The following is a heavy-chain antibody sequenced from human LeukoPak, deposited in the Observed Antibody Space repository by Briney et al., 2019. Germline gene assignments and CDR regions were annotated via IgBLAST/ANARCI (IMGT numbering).Heavy chain of an antibody. CDR3: ARVVPYYYYMDV. CDR2: IIPIFGTA. V-gene: IGHV1-69*05. J-gene: IGHJ6*03. D-gene: IGHD2-21*01. Sequence: SSVKVSCKASGGTFSSYAISWVRQAPGQGREWMGGIIPIFGTANYAQKFQGRVTMTRDMSTSTAYMELSSLRSEDTAVYYCARVVPYYYYMDVWGKGTTVTVSS. CDR1: GGTFSSYA.